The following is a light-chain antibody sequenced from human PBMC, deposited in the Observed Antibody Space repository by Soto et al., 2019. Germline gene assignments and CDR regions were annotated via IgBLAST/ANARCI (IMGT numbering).Light chain of an antibody. J-gene: IGKJ4*01. CDR2: DVS. CDR3: QQSNSFPST. CDR1: QGVSSW. Sequence: DLQMTQSPSSVSASVGDRVTITCRASQGVSSWLAWYQQKPGTAPKLLIYDVSSLERGVPSRFSGSGSGTDFALTISSLQPEDFATYYCQQSNSFPSTFGGGTKVEIK. V-gene: IGKV1-12*02.